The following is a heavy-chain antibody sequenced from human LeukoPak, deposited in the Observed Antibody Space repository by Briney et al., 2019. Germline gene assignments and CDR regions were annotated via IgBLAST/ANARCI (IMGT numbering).Heavy chain of an antibody. CDR1: GFTFSSYA. V-gene: IGHV3-23*01. J-gene: IGHJ6*03. CDR3: AKDHALYDSSGYYYYYYYYMDV. D-gene: IGHD3-22*01. Sequence: AGGSLRLSCAASGFTFSSYAMSWVRQAPGKGLEWVSAISGSGGSTYYADSVKGRFTISRDNSKNTLYLLMNSLRAEDTAVYYCAKDHALYDSSGYYYYYYYYMDVWGKGTTVTVSS. CDR2: ISGSGGST.